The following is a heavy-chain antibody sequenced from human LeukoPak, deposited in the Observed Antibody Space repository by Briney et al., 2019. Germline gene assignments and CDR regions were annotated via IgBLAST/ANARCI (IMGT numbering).Heavy chain of an antibody. J-gene: IGHJ4*02. V-gene: IGHV4-38-2*01. CDR2: IYHSGST. D-gene: IGHD2-15*01. Sequence: SETLSLTCAVSGYSISSGYYWGWIRQPPGQGLEWIGSIYHSGSTYYNPSLKSRVTISVDTSKNQFSLKLSSVTAADTAVYYCATGGYCSGGSCYWYYFDYWGRGTLVTVSS. CDR3: ATGGYCSGGSCYWYYFDY. CDR1: GYSISSGYY.